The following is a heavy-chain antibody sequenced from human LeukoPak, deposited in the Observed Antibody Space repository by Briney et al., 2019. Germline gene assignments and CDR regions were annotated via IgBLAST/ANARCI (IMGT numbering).Heavy chain of an antibody. CDR1: GYTFTSYT. J-gene: IGHJ4*02. V-gene: IGHV1-18*01. CDR3: ARDNGRGGSYSWGSDY. Sequence: ASVKVSCRASGYTFTSYTISWVRQAPGQGLEWMGWISADNGNTNYAQELQGRVTMTTDTSTSTAYMELRSLRSDDTAVYYCARDNGRGGSYSWGSDYWGQGTLVTVSS. D-gene: IGHD1-26*01. CDR2: ISADNGNT.